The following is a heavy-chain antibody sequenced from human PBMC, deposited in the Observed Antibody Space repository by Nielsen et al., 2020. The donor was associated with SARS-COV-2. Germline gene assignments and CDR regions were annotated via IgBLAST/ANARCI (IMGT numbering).Heavy chain of an antibody. V-gene: IGHV4-30-4*01. CDR1: GASMSSGDYH. Sequence: SETLSLTCTVSGASMSSGDYHWSWVRQSPGKGLEWIGYIYYSGRAFYNPSLKSRVIISIDTSKNRFSLRLSSVTAADTAVYFCARVFHGPRGAMDVWGQGTTVTVSS. CDR3: ARVFHGPRGAMDV. D-gene: IGHD3-10*01. J-gene: IGHJ6*02. CDR2: IYYSGRA.